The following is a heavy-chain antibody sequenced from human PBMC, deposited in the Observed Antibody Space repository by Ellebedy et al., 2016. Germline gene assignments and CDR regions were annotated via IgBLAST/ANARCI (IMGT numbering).Heavy chain of an antibody. CDR1: GFTFTNDY. D-gene: IGHD3-10*01. V-gene: IGHV3-53*01. J-gene: IGHJ4*02. CDR2: IDSGGSS. CDR3: ADITMVRGG. Sequence: GESLKISXVASGFTFTNDYMTWVRQAPGKGLEWVSVIDSGGSSYYADSVKGRFTISRDSPKNTLYLQMNSLRAEDTAVYYCADITMVRGGWGQGTLVTVSS.